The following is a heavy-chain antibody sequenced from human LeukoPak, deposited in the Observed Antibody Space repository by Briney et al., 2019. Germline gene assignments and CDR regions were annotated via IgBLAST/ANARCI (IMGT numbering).Heavy chain of an antibody. J-gene: IGHJ4*02. D-gene: IGHD3-22*01. CDR2: IIPILGIA. Sequence: SVKVSCKASGGTFSSYAISWVRQAPGQGLEWMERIIPILGIANYAQKFQGRVTITADKSTSTAYMELSSLRSEDTAVYYCARDRRYYDSSGYLDYWGQGTLVTVSS. V-gene: IGHV1-69*04. CDR3: ARDRRYYDSSGYLDY. CDR1: GGTFSSYA.